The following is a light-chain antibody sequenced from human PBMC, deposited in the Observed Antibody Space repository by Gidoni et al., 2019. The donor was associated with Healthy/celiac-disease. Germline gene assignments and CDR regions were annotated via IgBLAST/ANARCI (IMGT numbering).Light chain of an antibody. Sequence: SSEPTQDPAVSVALGQTVSITCQGDSLRSYYASWYQQKPGQAPVLVIYGKNNRPSGIPDRFSGSSSGNTASLTITGAQAEDEADYYCNSRDSSGNHNWVFGGGTKLTVL. J-gene: IGLJ3*02. V-gene: IGLV3-19*01. CDR1: SLRSYY. CDR2: GKN. CDR3: NSRDSSGNHNWV.